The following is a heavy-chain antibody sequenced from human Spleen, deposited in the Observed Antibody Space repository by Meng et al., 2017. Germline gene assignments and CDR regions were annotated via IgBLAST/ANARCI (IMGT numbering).Heavy chain of an antibody. Sequence: QVQLQQWGAGLLKPSETLSLTCVVYGGAFSGYYWSWIRQPPGKGLEWIGYIYYSGSTYYNPSLKSRVTISADTSMNQFSLRLTSVTAADTAVYYCAGDFDGSGWFDPWGQGTLVTVSS. V-gene: IGHV4-34*01. CDR3: AGDFDGSGWFDP. D-gene: IGHD3-9*01. CDR1: GGAFSGYY. CDR2: IYYSGST. J-gene: IGHJ5*02.